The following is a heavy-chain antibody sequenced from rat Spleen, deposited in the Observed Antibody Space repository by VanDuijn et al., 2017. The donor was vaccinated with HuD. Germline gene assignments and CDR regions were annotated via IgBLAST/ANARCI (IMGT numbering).Heavy chain of an antibody. CDR2: MWSGGST. CDR1: GFSLTDYS. D-gene: IGHD1-4*01. J-gene: IGHJ2*01. V-gene: IGHV2S63*01. Sequence: EVQLKESGPGLVQPSQTLSLTCTVSGFSLTDYSVHWVRQPPGKGLEWMGVMWSGGSTAYNSALKSRLSISRDTSKSQVFLKMNSLQTEDTAIYYCTRDTRANPFFDYWGQGVMVTVSS. CDR3: TRDTRANPFFDY.